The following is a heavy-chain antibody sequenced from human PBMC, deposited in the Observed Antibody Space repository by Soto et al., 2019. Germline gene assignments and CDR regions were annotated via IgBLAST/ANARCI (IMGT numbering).Heavy chain of an antibody. V-gene: IGHV4-39*01. CDR2: FSYSGGT. Sequence: QLQLQESGPGLGKPSETLSLTCTVSGASINSSLYYWDWIRQSPGKGLEWIGSFSYSGGTYYNPSLKSRVTISVDTSKNQFSLKLISVTAADTAVYYCARQSTLVIYGMDVWGQGTTVIVSS. CDR3: ARQSTLVIYGMDV. CDR1: GASINSSLYY. J-gene: IGHJ6*02. D-gene: IGHD3-9*01.